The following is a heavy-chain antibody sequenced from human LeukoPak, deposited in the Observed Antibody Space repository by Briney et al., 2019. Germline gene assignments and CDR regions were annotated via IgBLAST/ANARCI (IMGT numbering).Heavy chain of an antibody. D-gene: IGHD3-16*02. Sequence: KPSETLSLICALSAPSISNYYWSWIRPAPGKGLEWIGYISTGGSTNYNPSLKSRVSISLDTSKNRFSLNLNFVTAADTAVYYCASPRSGYRYTFDYWGQGALVTVSS. V-gene: IGHV4-4*09. J-gene: IGHJ4*02. CDR2: ISTGGST. CDR3: ASPRSGYRYTFDY. CDR1: APSISNYY.